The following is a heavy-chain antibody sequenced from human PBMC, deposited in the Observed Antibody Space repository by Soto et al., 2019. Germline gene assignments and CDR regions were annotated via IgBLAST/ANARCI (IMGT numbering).Heavy chain of an antibody. V-gene: IGHV1-69*13. CDR1: GGTFSSYA. CDR3: ARWGKVGATTNYYCYGMDV. CDR2: IIPIFGTA. J-gene: IGHJ6*02. Sequence: ASVKVSCKASGGTFSSYAISWVRQAPGQGLEWMGGIIPIFGTANYAQKFQGRVTITADESTSTAYMELSSLRSEDTAVYYCARWGKVGATTNYYCYGMDVWGQGTTVTVSS. D-gene: IGHD1-26*01.